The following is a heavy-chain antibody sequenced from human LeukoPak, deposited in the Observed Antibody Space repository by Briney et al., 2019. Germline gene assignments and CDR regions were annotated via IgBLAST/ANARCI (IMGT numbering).Heavy chain of an antibody. V-gene: IGHV3-7*04. CDR2: ITKDGSDK. CDR1: GFTFTNYW. D-gene: IGHD2-21*02. J-gene: IGHJ6*03. CDR3: ARVTTCGGDCYGYYYYYMDV. Sequence: GGSLRPSCAASGFTFTNYWMNWVRQAPGKGLELVANITKDGSDKYYVDSVKGRFTISRDNAKNSLYLQMNSLRAEDTAVYYCARVTTCGGDCYGYYYYYMDVWGKGTTVTISS.